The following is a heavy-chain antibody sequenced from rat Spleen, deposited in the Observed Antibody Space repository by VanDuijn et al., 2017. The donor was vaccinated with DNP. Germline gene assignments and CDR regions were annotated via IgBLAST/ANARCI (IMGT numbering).Heavy chain of an antibody. CDR1: GFTFSNYD. V-gene: IGHV5-19*01. Sequence: EVQLVESGGGLVQPGRSLKLSCAASGFTFSNYDMAWVRQAPTKGLEWVASISPSGGSTYYRDSVKGRFTISRDNAKNTLYLQMNSLRSEDTATYYCATFEGRDAWGRGTSVTVSS. CDR2: ISPSGGST. D-gene: IGHD1-11*01. J-gene: IGHJ4*01. CDR3: ATFEGRDA.